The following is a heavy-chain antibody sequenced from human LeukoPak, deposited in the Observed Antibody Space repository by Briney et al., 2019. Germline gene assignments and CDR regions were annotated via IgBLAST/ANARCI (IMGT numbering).Heavy chain of an antibody. D-gene: IGHD5-18*01. CDR1: GFTFSNYA. V-gene: IGHV3-23*01. Sequence: GGSLRLSCAASGFTFSNYAMSWVRQAPGKGLEWVSTIFPSSVEIHYADSVKGRFTISRDNSRSTLSLQMDSLRAEDTATYYCATYRQIQVPFEFWGQGTLVTVSS. J-gene: IGHJ4*02. CDR3: ATYRQIQVPFEF. CDR2: IFPSSVEI.